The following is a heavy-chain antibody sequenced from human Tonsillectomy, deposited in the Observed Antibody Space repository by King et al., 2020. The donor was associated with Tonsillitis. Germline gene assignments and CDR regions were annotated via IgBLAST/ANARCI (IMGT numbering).Heavy chain of an antibody. CDR3: ARDVTTVRKEDAFDI. J-gene: IGHJ3*02. Sequence: AQLVQSGGGLVKPGGSLRLSCAASGFTFSSYSMNWVRQAPGKGLEWVSSISSSSSYIYYADSVKGRFTISRDNAKNSLYLQMNSLRAEDTAVYYCARDVTTVRKEDAFDIWGQGTMVTVSS. CDR2: ISSSSSYI. D-gene: IGHD4-11*01. CDR1: GFTFSSYS. V-gene: IGHV3-21*01.